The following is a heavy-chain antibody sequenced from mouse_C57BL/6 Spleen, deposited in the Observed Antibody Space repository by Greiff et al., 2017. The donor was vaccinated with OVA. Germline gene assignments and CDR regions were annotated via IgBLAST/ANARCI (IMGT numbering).Heavy chain of an antibody. D-gene: IGHD2-4*01. Sequence: QVQLQQSGAELVKPGASVKLSCKASGYTFTEYTIHWVKQRSGQGLEWIGWFYPGSGSIKYNEKFKDKATLTADKSSSTVYMELSRLTSEDSAVYFCARHEGDYDYDECYAMDYWGQGTSVTVSS. V-gene: IGHV1-62-2*01. CDR3: ARHEGDYDYDECYAMDY. CDR1: GYTFTEYT. CDR2: FYPGSGSI. J-gene: IGHJ4*01.